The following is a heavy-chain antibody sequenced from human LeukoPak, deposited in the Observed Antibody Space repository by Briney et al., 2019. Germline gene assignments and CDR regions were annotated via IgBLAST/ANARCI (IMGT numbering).Heavy chain of an antibody. Sequence: GGSLRLSCAASGFTFSSYAMSWVRQAPGKGLEWVSAISGSGGSTYYADSVKGRFTISRDNSKNTLYLQMNSLRAEDTAVYYCAKDRYCSGGSCRFDYWGQGTLVTVSS. J-gene: IGHJ4*02. D-gene: IGHD2-15*01. CDR1: GFTFSSYA. CDR2: ISGSGGST. V-gene: IGHV3-23*01. CDR3: AKDRYCSGGSCRFDY.